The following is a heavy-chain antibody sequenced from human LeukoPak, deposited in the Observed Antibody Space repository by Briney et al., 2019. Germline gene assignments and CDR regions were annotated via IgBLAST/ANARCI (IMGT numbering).Heavy chain of an antibody. J-gene: IGHJ4*02. V-gene: IGHV4-39*07. CDR1: GGSISSTIYY. Sequence: SETRSLTCTVSGGSISSTIYYWAWIRHPPGKGLEWIASINYSGNTYYNPSLKSRVTISVDTSKNQFSLKLTSMTAADTAVYYCARGGPTYYYDSSGYPTYYFDYWGQGTLVTVSS. D-gene: IGHD3-22*01. CDR2: INYSGNT. CDR3: ARGGPTYYYDSSGYPTYYFDY.